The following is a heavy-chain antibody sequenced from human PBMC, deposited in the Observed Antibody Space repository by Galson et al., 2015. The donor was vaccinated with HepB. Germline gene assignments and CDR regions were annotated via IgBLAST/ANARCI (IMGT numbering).Heavy chain of an antibody. Sequence: SVKVSCKASGGTFSSYAISWVRQAPGQGLEWMGGIIPIFGTANYAQKFQGRVTITADESTSTAYMELSSLRSEDTAVYYCARENWGDPPLYGMDVWGQGTTVTVSS. J-gene: IGHJ6*02. D-gene: IGHD2-21*02. CDR3: ARENWGDPPLYGMDV. CDR2: IIPIFGTA. CDR1: GGTFSSYA. V-gene: IGHV1-69*13.